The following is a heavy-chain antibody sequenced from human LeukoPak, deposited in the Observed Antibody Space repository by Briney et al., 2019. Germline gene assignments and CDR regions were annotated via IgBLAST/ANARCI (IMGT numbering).Heavy chain of an antibody. D-gene: IGHD6-13*01. CDR1: GGSFSGYY. Sequence: SETLSLTCAVYGGSFSGYYWGWIRQPPGKGLEWIGEINHSGSTNYNPSLKSRVTISVDTSKNQFSLKLSSVTAADTAVYYCASISLVRIAAAVNNWFDPWGQGTLVTVSS. J-gene: IGHJ5*02. CDR2: INHSGST. V-gene: IGHV4-34*01. CDR3: ASISLVRIAAAVNNWFDP.